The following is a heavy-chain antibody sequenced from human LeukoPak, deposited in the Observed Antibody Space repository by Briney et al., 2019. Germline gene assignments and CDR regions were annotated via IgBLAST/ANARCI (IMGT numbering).Heavy chain of an antibody. J-gene: IGHJ4*02. CDR2: ITASSTYI. CDR3: ARGDRRQIDY. Sequence: GGSLRLSCAASGFTFSSYSMNWVRQAPGKGLEWVSSITASSTYIYYADSVKGRFTISRDDAKDSLYLQMDGLRVEDTAGYCCARGDRRQIDYWGQGTLVTVSS. CDR1: GFTFSSYS. V-gene: IGHV3-21*01. D-gene: IGHD1-14*01.